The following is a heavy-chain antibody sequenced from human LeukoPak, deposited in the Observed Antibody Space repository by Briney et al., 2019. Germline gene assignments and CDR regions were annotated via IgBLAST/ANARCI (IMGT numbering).Heavy chain of an antibody. Sequence: SETLSLTCSVSGGSISSSSYYWGWIRQPPGKGLEWIGSIYYSGSTYYNPTLQSRVTISADTSKNQLSLKLSSVTAADSAMYYCARESDLSNYDRTDYWGQGTLVTVSS. CDR3: ARESDLSNYDRTDY. J-gene: IGHJ4*02. V-gene: IGHV4-39*07. D-gene: IGHD4/OR15-4a*01. CDR2: IYYSGST. CDR1: GGSISSSSYY.